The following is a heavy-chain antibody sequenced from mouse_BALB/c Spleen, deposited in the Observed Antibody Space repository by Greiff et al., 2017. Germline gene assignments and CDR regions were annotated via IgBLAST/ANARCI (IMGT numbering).Heavy chain of an antibody. CDR2: IWAGGST. V-gene: IGHV2-9*02. D-gene: IGHD1-1*01. CDR1: GFSLTSYG. J-gene: IGHJ2*01. Sequence: VQLQQSGPGLVAPSQSLSITCTVSGFSLTSYGVHWVRQPPGKGLEWLGVIWAGGSTNYNSALMSRLSISKDNSKSQVFLKMNSLQTDDTAMYYCATITTVSRGYFDYWGQGTTLTVSS. CDR3: ATITTVSRGYFDY.